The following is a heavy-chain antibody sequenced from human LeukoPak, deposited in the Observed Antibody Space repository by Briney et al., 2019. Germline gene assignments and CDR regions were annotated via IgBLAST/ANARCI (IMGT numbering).Heavy chain of an antibody. CDR1: GFTFSSYA. CDR3: AREYSRGTGDGYNPFDY. D-gene: IGHD5-24*01. J-gene: IGHJ4*02. Sequence: GRSLRLSCAASGFTFSSYAMHWVRQAPGKGLEWVAVISYDGSNKYYADSVKGRFTISRDNSKNTLYLQMNSLRAEDTAVYYCAREYSRGTGDGYNPFDYWGQGTLVTVSS. CDR2: ISYDGSNK. V-gene: IGHV3-30-3*01.